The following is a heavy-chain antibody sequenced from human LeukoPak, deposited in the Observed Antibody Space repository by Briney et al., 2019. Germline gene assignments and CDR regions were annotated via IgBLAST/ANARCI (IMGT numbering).Heavy chain of an antibody. CDR2: IYTSGST. Sequence: SETLSLTCTVSGGSISSGSYYWSWIRQPAGKGLEWIGRIYTSGSTNYNPSLKSRVTISVDTSKNQFSLKLSSVTAADTAVYYCARSPPSDMTPALDWGQGTLVTVSS. CDR3: ARSPPSDMTPALD. V-gene: IGHV4-61*02. J-gene: IGHJ4*02. CDR1: GGSISSGSYY.